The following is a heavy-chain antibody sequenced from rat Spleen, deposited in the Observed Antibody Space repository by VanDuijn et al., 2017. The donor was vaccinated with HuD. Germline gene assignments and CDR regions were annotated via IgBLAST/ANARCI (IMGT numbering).Heavy chain of an antibody. Sequence: EVQLVESGGGLVQPGRSLKLSCAASGFTFSDYYMAWVRQAPTKGLEWVASISPSGGNTYCRDSVKGRFTISRDDAKNTLYLQMDSLRSEDTATYYCARAGYLRDWYFDFWGPGTMVTVSS. CDR1: GFTFSDYY. CDR3: ARAGYLRDWYFDF. J-gene: IGHJ1*01. CDR2: ISPSGGNT. D-gene: IGHD2-2*01. V-gene: IGHV5-25*01.